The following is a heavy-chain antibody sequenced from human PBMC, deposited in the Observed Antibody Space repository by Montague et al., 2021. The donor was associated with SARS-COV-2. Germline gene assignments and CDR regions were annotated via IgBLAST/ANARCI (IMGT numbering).Heavy chain of an antibody. Sequence: SETLSLTCAVSGGSISSSNWWSWVRQPPGKGLEWIGEIYHSGSTNYNQSLKSRVTISVDKSKNKFSLKLSSVTAADTAVYYCARAPDPRRYFDWLKIWGQGTLVTVSS. CDR2: IYHSGST. CDR1: GGSISSSNW. D-gene: IGHD3-9*01. J-gene: IGHJ4*02. CDR3: ARAPDPRRYFDWLKI. V-gene: IGHV4-4*02.